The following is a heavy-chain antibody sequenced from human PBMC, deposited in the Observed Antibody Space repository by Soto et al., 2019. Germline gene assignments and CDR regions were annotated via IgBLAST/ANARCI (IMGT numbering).Heavy chain of an antibody. D-gene: IGHD4-17*01. CDR2: IYYSGST. CDR1: GGSISSYY. CDR3: ARHLDYGVQQGGWFDP. Sequence: PSETLSLTCTVSGGSISSYYWSWIRQPPGKGLEWIGYIYYSGSTNYNPSLKSRVTISVDTSKNQFSLKLSSVTAADTAVYYCARHLDYGVQQGGWFDPWGQGTLVTVSS. V-gene: IGHV4-59*08. J-gene: IGHJ5*02.